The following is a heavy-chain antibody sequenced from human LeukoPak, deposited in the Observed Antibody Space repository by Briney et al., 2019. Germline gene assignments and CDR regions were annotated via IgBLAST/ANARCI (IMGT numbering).Heavy chain of an antibody. Sequence: PGGSLRLSCAASGFTFSSYAMSWVRQAPGKGLGWVSAITDSGIGTHYADSVMGRFTISRDNSKNTLYLQMNSLRAEDTAVYYCAKDYGGYLFDYWGQGTLVTVSS. CDR1: GFTFSSYA. CDR2: ITDSGIGT. V-gene: IGHV3-23*01. J-gene: IGHJ4*02. D-gene: IGHD4-23*01. CDR3: AKDYGGYLFDY.